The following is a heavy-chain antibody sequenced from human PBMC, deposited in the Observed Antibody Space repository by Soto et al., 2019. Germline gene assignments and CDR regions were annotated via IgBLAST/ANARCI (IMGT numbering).Heavy chain of an antibody. CDR2: IYTSGST. V-gene: IGHV4-4*07. D-gene: IGHD3-3*01. CDR1: GGSISSYY. CDR3: ARVITIFGVVMANWFDP. J-gene: IGHJ5*02. Sequence: PSETLSLTCTVSGGSISSYYWSWIRQPAGKGLEWIGRIYTSGSTNYNPSLKSRVTMSVDTSKNQFSLKLSSVTAADTAVYYCARVITIFGVVMANWFDPWGQGTLVTVSS.